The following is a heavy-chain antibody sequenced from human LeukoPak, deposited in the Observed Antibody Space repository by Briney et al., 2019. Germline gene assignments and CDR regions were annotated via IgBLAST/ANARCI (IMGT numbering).Heavy chain of an antibody. CDR1: GNYW. CDR3: VSFYETN. Sequence: GGSLRLSCAASGNYWMHWVRQAPGKGLVWVSHVNSDGSRTSHADSVKGRFTISKDNAKNTVYLQMNNLRTEDTAVYYCVSFYETNWGRGTLVTVSS. J-gene: IGHJ4*02. D-gene: IGHD2-2*01. V-gene: IGHV3-74*01. CDR2: VNSDGSRT.